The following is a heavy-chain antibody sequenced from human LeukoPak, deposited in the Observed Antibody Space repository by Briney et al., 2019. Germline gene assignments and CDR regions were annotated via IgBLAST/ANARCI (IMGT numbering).Heavy chain of an antibody. V-gene: IGHV1-69*13. D-gene: IGHD6-19*01. J-gene: IGHJ3*02. CDR1: GGTFSSYA. Sequence: SVKVSCKASGGTFSSYAISWVRQAPGQGLEWMGGIIPIFGTANYAQKSQGRVTITADESTSTAYMELSSLRSEDTAVYYCARVRQQWLIDAFDIWGQGTMVTASS. CDR2: IIPIFGTA. CDR3: ARVRQQWLIDAFDI.